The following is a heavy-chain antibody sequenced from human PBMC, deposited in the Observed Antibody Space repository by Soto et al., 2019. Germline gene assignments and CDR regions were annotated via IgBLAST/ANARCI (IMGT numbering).Heavy chain of an antibody. CDR3: TRGPRPISTGTGAY. J-gene: IGHJ4*02. Sequence: QPGGSLRLSCAASGFIFKMYWMHWVRQSPGKGLVWISRIYNDGTYSDYADSVRGRFTISRDNVNDTLYLQMNNLRAEDSGLYYCTRGPRPISTGTGAYWGQGTHVTGAS. D-gene: IGHD3-10*01. CDR2: IYNDGTYS. V-gene: IGHV3-74*01. CDR1: GFIFKMYW.